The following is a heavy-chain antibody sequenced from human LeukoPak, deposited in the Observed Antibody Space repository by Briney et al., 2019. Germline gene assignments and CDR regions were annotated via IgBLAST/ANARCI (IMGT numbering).Heavy chain of an antibody. CDR1: GGSISSYY. V-gene: IGHV4-59*08. J-gene: IGHJ4*02. Sequence: SETLSLTCTVSGGSISSYYWSWIRQPPGKGLEWIGYIYYSGSTNYNPSLKSRVTISVDTSKNQFSLKLSSVTAADTAVYYCARLYGDYNFDYWGQGTLVTVSS. CDR3: ARLYGDYNFDY. D-gene: IGHD4-17*01. CDR2: IYYSGST.